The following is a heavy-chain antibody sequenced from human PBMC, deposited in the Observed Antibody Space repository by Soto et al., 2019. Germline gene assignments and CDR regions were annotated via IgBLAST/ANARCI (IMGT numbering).Heavy chain of an antibody. Sequence: GASVKDSCKASGYTFTGYYMHWVRHAPGQGLEWMGWINPNSGGTHYAQKFKGWVTMTRDTSISTAYMELCRLRSDDTAVYYCAREGSYSSSSGLYGMDVWGQGTTVTVSS. V-gene: IGHV1-2*04. CDR1: GYTFTGYY. CDR2: INPNSGGT. CDR3: AREGSYSSSSGLYGMDV. D-gene: IGHD6-6*01. J-gene: IGHJ6*02.